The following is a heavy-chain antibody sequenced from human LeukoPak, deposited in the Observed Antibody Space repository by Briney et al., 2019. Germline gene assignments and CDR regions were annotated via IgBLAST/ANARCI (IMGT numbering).Heavy chain of an antibody. CDR2: ISSSGSSGSTM. Sequence: GGSLRLSCAASGFTVSGYEFNWVRQAPGQGLEWVSYISSSGSSGSTMYYAESVKGRFTTSRDNAKNSVYLQMSSLRVEDTAVYYCARETENCGGDCFDYWGQGTLVTVSS. CDR1: GFTVSGYE. V-gene: IGHV3-48*03. CDR3: ARETENCGGDCFDY. D-gene: IGHD2-21*01. J-gene: IGHJ4*02.